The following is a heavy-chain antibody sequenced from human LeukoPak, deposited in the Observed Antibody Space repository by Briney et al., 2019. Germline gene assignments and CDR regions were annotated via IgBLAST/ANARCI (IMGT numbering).Heavy chain of an antibody. J-gene: IGHJ4*02. CDR3: ARLCSSTSCSPGDDY. D-gene: IGHD2-2*01. CDR1: GGSISSYY. V-gene: IGHV4-59*01. CDR2: IYYSGST. Sequence: SETLSLTCTVSGGSISSYYWSWIRQPPGEGLEWIGYIYYSGSTNYNPSLKSRVTISVVTSKNQFSLKLSSVTAADTAVYYCARLCSSTSCSPGDDYWGQGTLVTVSS.